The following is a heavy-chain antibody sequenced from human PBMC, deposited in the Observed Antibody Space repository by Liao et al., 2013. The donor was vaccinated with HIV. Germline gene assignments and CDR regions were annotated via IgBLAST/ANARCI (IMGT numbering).Heavy chain of an antibody. J-gene: IGHJ4*02. D-gene: IGHD3-3*01. CDR2: SYYTGST. V-gene: IGHV4-30-4*01. CDR1: GGSVSSDDYY. Sequence: QVQLQESGPGVVKPSQTLSLTCTVSGGSVSSDDYYWSWIRQAPGKGLEWIGYSYYTGSTYYSSSLKNRVTVSLDMSKIQFSLKLTSVTAADTAVYYCARDGYDFSVPFDFWGQGSLVTVSS. CDR3: ARDGYDFSVPFDF.